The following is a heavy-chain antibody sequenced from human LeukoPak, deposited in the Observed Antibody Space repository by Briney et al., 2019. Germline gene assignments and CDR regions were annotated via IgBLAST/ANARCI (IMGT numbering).Heavy chain of an antibody. Sequence: ASVKVSCKASGGTFNSYAISWVRQAPGQGLEWMGGIIPIFGTANYAQKFQGRVTITADESTSTAYMELSSLRSEDTAVYYCARADCSSTSCYLNPPYYYYGMDVWGKGTTVTVSS. CDR2: IIPIFGTA. V-gene: IGHV1-69*01. CDR1: GGTFNSYA. CDR3: ARADCSSTSCYLNPPYYYYGMDV. J-gene: IGHJ6*04. D-gene: IGHD2-2*01.